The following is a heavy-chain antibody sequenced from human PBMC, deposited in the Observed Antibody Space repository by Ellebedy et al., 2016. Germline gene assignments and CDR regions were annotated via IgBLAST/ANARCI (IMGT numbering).Heavy chain of an antibody. CDR3: ARGATVPATVGGFDP. CDR2: IYHSGST. D-gene: IGHD2-2*01. J-gene: IGHJ5*02. Sequence: GSLRLSCAVSGGSISSSNWWSWVRQPPGKGLEWIGEIYHSGSTNYNPSLKSRVTISVDKSKNQFSLKLSSVTAADTAVYYCARGATVPATVGGFDPWGQGTLVTVSS. CDR1: GGSISSSNW. V-gene: IGHV4-4*02.